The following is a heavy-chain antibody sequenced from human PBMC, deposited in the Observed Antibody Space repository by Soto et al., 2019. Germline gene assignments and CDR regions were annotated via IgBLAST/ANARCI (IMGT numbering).Heavy chain of an antibody. J-gene: IGHJ5*02. CDR3: ARENLGIAVAGTGWFDP. CDR1: GDSVSSNSAA. D-gene: IGHD6-19*01. V-gene: IGHV6-1*01. Sequence: SQTLSLTCAISGDSVSSNSAAWNWIRQSPSRGLEWLGRTYYRSKWYNDYAVSVKSRITINPDTSKNQFSLQLNSVTPEDTALYFFARENLGIAVAGTGWFDPWGQGTLVTVSS. CDR2: TYYRSKWYN.